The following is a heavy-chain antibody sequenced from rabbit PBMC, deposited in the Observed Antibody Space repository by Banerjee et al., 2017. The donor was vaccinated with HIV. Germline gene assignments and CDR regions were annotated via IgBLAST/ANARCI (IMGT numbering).Heavy chain of an antibody. D-gene: IGHD2-1*01. CDR2: IYAGSTGTT. Sequence: QEQLEESGGDLVKPGASLTLTCTASGFSFSSAYWIYWVRQAPGKGLEWIGTIYAGSTGTTDYANWAKGRFTISKTSSTTVTLQMTSLTAADTATYFCARYRHDYGVALDLWGPGTLVTVS. CDR1: GFSFSSAYW. V-gene: IGHV1S45*01. CDR3: ARYRHDYGVALDL. J-gene: IGHJ6*01.